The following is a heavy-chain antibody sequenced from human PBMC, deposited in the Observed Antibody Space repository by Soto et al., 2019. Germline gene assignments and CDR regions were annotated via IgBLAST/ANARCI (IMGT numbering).Heavy chain of an antibody. CDR1: GFTFSSYA. D-gene: IGHD3-10*02. CDR2: ISYDGSNK. Sequence: QVQLVESGGGVVQPGRSLRLSCAASGFTFSSYAMHWVRQAPGKGLEWVAVISYDGSNKYYADSVKGRFTISRDNSKNTLYLQMNSLRAEDTAVYYCARSPLGSLVDYYYYGMDVWGQGTTVTVSS. CDR3: ARSPLGSLVDYYYYGMDV. J-gene: IGHJ6*02. V-gene: IGHV3-30-3*01.